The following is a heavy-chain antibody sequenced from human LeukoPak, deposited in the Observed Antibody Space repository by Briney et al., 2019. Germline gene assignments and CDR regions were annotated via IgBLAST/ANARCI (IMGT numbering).Heavy chain of an antibody. CDR2: INSDGSST. D-gene: IGHD3-3*01. CDR3: AGPADYDFWSGFLY. Sequence: GGSLRLSCAGAGFTLSGYRMHWVRQAPGKGLLWVSGINSDGSSTNYADSVKGRFTISRDNAKNTLFLQMNSLRAEDTAVYYCAGPADYDFWSGFLYWGQGTLVTVSS. V-gene: IGHV3-74*01. J-gene: IGHJ4*02. CDR1: GFTLSGYR.